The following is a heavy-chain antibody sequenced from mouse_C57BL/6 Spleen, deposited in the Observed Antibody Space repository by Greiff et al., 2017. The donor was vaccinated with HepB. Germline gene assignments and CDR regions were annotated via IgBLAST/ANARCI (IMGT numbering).Heavy chain of an antibody. CDR3: ARHEDSEGYSNLYAMDY. D-gene: IGHD2-5*01. CDR2: FYPGSGSI. J-gene: IGHJ4*01. V-gene: IGHV1-62-2*01. Sequence: VQLVESGAELVKPGASVKLSCKASGYTFTEYTIHWVKQRSGQGLEWIGWFYPGSGSIKYNEKFKDKATLTADKSSSTVYMELSRLTSEDSAVYFCARHEDSEGYSNLYAMDYWGQGTSVTVSS. CDR1: GYTFTEYT.